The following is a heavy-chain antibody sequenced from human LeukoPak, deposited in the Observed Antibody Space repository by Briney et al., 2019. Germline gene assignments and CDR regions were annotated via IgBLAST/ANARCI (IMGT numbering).Heavy chain of an antibody. Sequence: SETLSLTCTVSGGSVSSGRYYWSWIRQPPGKGLEWIGHIYHTGRTYYNPSLKSRVTISLDKSKNQFSLKLTSVSAADTAVYYCARDVRTINVLTGYYRPYYFDYWGQGTLVTVSS. CDR1: GGSVSSGRYY. V-gene: IGHV4-61*01. D-gene: IGHD3-9*01. CDR3: ARDVRTINVLTGYYRPYYFDY. CDR2: IYHTGRT. J-gene: IGHJ4*02.